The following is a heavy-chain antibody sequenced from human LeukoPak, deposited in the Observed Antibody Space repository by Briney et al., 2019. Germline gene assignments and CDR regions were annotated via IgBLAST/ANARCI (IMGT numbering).Heavy chain of an antibody. J-gene: IGHJ3*02. CDR1: GYTFASYG. D-gene: IGHD3-3*01. V-gene: IGHV1-2*02. CDR3: ARGGGVGGIFGVVKKDAFDI. Sequence: ASVKVSCKASGYTFASYGISWVRQAPGQGLEWMGWINPNSGGTNYAQKFQGRVTMTRDTSISTAYMELSRLRSDDTAVYYCARGGGVGGIFGVVKKDAFDIWGQGTMVTVSS. CDR2: INPNSGGT.